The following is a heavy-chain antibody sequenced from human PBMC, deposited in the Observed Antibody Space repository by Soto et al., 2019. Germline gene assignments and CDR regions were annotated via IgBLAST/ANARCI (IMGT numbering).Heavy chain of an antibody. CDR1: GYTFTSYA. D-gene: IGHD4-17*01. J-gene: IGHJ6*02. Sequence: QVQLVQSGAEEKKPGASVKVSCKASGYTFTSYAMHWVRQAPGQRLEWMGWINAGNGNTKYSQKFQGRVTITRDTSASTADMELSSLRSEDTAVYYCARDRPDYGDSRRWFDYYYYGMDVWGQGTTVTVSS. CDR3: ARDRPDYGDSRRWFDYYYYGMDV. V-gene: IGHV1-3*05. CDR2: INAGNGNT.